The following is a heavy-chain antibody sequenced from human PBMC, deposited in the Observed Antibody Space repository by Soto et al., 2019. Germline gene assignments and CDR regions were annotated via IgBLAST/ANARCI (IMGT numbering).Heavy chain of an antibody. Sequence: PSETLSLTCAVSGGSISSGGYSWSWIRQPPGKGLERIGYIYHSGSTYYNPSLKSRVTISVDRSKNQFSLKLSSVTAADTAVYYCASTSTVVTPDDYYYYGMDVWGQGTTVTVYS. J-gene: IGHJ6*02. CDR2: IYHSGST. D-gene: IGHD4-17*01. V-gene: IGHV4-30-2*01. CDR3: ASTSTVVTPDDYYYYGMDV. CDR1: GGSISSGGYS.